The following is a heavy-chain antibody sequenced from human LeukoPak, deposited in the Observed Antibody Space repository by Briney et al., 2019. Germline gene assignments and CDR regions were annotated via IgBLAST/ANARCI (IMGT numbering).Heavy chain of an antibody. V-gene: IGHV4-39*01. D-gene: IGHD4-17*01. CDR1: GGSISSSSYY. J-gene: IGHJ5*02. Sequence: SETLSLTCTVSGGSISSSSYYWGWIRQPPGKGLEWIGSIYYSGSTYYNPSLKSRVTISVDTSKNQFSLKLSSVTAADTAVYYCARGFRRTTTVTNGWFDPWGQGTLVTVSS. CDR3: ARGFRRTTTVTNGWFDP. CDR2: IYYSGST.